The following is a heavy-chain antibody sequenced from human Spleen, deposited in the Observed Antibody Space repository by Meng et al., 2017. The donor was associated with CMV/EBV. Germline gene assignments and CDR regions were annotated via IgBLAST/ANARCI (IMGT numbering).Heavy chain of an antibody. J-gene: IGHJ4*02. V-gene: IGHV1-46*01. CDR3: ARVRSSGWYKDPDYYDY. D-gene: IGHD6-19*01. CDR2: INPSGGST. CDR1: YTFSSYY. Sequence: YTFSSYYLHWVRPALGQGLEWVGMINPSGGSTSYAQKFQGRVTVTRDTSTSTVYLELSSLRSEDTAMYYCARVRSSGWYKDPDYYDYWGQGTLVTVSS.